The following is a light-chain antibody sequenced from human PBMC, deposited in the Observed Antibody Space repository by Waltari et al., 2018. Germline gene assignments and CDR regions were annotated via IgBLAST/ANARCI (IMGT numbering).Light chain of an antibody. CDR1: AAYVDILYL. CDR3: CSFAGYGIYV. J-gene: IGLJ1*01. V-gene: IGLV2-23*02. CDR2: DIT. Sequence: QSALTQPAYVSGSLGQSITISCRETAAYVDILYLVPWYQRHPGRAPRLLIYDITQRPSGISDRFSGSKSGKTASLTISGLQAEDEADYYCCSFAGYGIYVFGSGTHVTVL.